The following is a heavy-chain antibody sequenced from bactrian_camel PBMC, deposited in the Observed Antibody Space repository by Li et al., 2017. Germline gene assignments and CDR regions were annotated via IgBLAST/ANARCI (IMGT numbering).Heavy chain of an antibody. V-gene: IGHV3S40*01. CDR1: GFTVSTGY. CDR3: AASHSFILTPRFYRLESSDYPY. Sequence: VQLVESGGGTVQAGGSLRLSCLASGFTVSTGYMAWFRQAPGKEREGVARIYTGSGNTYYADSVKGRFTISQDNAKNTVYLQMNSLKPEDTAMYYCAASHSFILTPRFYRLESSDYPYWGQGTQVTVS. CDR2: IYTGSGNT. D-gene: IGHD4*01. J-gene: IGHJ4*01.